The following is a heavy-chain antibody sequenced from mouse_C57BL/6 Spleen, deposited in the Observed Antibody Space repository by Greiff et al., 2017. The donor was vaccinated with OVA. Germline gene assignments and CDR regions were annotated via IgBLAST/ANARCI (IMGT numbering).Heavy chain of an antibody. Sequence: QVQLQQSGAELVKPGASVKISCKASGYAFSSYWMNWVKQRPGKGLEWIGQIYPGDGDTNYNGKFKGKATLAADKSSSTAYMQLSSLTSEDSAVYFCARDYLDGNWYFDVWGTGTTVTVSS. J-gene: IGHJ1*03. CDR2: IYPGDGDT. CDR1: GYAFSSYW. D-gene: IGHD2-1*01. CDR3: ARDYLDGNWYFDV. V-gene: IGHV1-80*01.